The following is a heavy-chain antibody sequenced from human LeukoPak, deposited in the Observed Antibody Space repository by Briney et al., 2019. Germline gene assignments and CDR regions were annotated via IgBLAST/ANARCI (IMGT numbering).Heavy chain of an antibody. CDR3: AREGIVGASFDY. D-gene: IGHD1-26*01. V-gene: IGHV3-33*01. Sequence: GGSLRLSCVASGFSFNISTMHWVRQAPGKGLDWVAVIWFDGSTKYYTDSVKGRFTISRDNSKNTLYLQMNNLRAEDTAVYYCAREGIVGASFDYWGQGTLVTVSS. CDR1: GFSFNIST. CDR2: IWFDGSTK. J-gene: IGHJ4*02.